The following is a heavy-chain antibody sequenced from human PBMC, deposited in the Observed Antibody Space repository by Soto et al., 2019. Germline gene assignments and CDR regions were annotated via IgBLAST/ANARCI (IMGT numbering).Heavy chain of an antibody. Sequence: SETLSLTCAVSGGSISSGGYSWSWIRQPPGRGLEWIGYIYHSGSTYYNPSLTSRVTISVVRSKNQFSLKVSSVTAADTAVYYCARGLACYYWDQEILFTVAS. CDR1: GGSISSGGYS. CDR2: IYHSGST. V-gene: IGHV4-30-2*01. J-gene: IGHJ4*02. CDR3: ARGLACYY.